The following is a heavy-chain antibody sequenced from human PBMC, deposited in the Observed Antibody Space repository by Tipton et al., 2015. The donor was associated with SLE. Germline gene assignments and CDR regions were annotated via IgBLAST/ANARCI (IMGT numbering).Heavy chain of an antibody. CDR1: GGSIGSGGYS. CDR3: ARVAMGSFDY. D-gene: IGHD5-18*01. V-gene: IGHV4-30-2*01. CDR2: VYHSGSA. Sequence: TLSLTCAVSGGSIGSGGYSWNWIRQPPGKGLEWIGYVYHSGSAYYNPSLKSRVTISVDRSRNQFSLILTSVTAADTAVYYCARVAMGSFDYWGQGILVTVSS. J-gene: IGHJ4*02.